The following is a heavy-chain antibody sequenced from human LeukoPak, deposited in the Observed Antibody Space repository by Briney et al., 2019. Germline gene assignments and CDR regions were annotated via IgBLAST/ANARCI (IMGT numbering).Heavy chain of an antibody. V-gene: IGHV5-51*01. CDR2: IYPGDSDT. Sequence: GESLKISCKDSGYSFTNYWIGWVRQMPGKGLEWMGIIYPGDSDTRYSPSFQGQVTISVDKSISTAFLEWSSLKASDTAVYYCARHLGWCNNTSGCDDESDAFDIWGQGTMVTVSS. CDR3: ARHLGWCNNTSGCDDESDAFDI. J-gene: IGHJ3*02. D-gene: IGHD2-2*01. CDR1: GYSFTNYW.